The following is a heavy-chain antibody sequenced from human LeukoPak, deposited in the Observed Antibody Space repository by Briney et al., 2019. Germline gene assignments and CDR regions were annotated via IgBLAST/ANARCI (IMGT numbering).Heavy chain of an antibody. CDR2: ISGSGGST. J-gene: IGHJ4*02. Sequence: GGSLRLSCAASGFTFSSYSMNWVRQAPRKGLEWVSAISGSGGSTYYADSVKGRFTISRDNSKNTLYLQMNSLRAEDTAVYYCAKTNRGQLVYAQDWGQGTLVTVSS. CDR1: GFTFSSYS. CDR3: AKTNRGQLVYAQD. D-gene: IGHD2-8*01. V-gene: IGHV3-23*01.